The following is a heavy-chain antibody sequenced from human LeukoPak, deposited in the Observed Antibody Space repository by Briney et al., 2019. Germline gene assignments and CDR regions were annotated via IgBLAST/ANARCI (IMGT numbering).Heavy chain of an antibody. CDR3: ARAPSFCRSTSCLFYFEY. V-gene: IGHV3-21*01. Sequence: GGSLRLSCAASEFTFSSYNMNWVRQAPGKGLEWVSSISSSNTYIYYADSVKGRFTISRDNARNSLYLQMNSLRAEDTAVYYCARAPSFCRSTSCLFYFEYWGQGTLVTVSS. CDR2: ISSSNTYI. D-gene: IGHD2-2*01. CDR1: EFTFSSYN. J-gene: IGHJ4*02.